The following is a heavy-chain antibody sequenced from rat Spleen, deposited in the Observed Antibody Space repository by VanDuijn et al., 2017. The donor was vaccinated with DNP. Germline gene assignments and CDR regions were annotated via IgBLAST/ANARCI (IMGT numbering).Heavy chain of an antibody. Sequence: EVQLVESGGGLVQPGRSLKLSCAASGFTFSDYYMAWVRQAPKKGLEWVATISGSGGNTYYRDSVKGRFTISRDNAQSTLDLQMDSLRSEDTATYYCSRGKYYALDAWGQGVMVTVSS. V-gene: IGHV5-25*01. D-gene: IGHD1-7*01. CDR2: ISGSGGNT. J-gene: IGHJ2*01. CDR1: GFTFSDYY. CDR3: SRGKYYALDA.